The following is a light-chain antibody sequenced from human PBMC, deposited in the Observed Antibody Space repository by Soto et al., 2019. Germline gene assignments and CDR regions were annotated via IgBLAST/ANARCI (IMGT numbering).Light chain of an antibody. CDR2: DDA. J-gene: IGLJ1*01. Sequence: SYGLAQPPAVSVAPGQTARITCGGNNIGSQSVHWYQQKPGQAPVLVVYDDADRPSGVPERFSGSKSGNMATLTISRVEDGDEADYYCQVCESNSVFVFGIGTKVTVL. CDR3: QVCESNSVFV. V-gene: IGLV3-21*02. CDR1: NIGSQS.